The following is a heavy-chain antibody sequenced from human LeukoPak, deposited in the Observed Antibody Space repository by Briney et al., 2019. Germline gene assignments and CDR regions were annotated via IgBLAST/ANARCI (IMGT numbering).Heavy chain of an antibody. CDR1: GYNFISYY. Sequence: ASVKGSCKASGYNFISYYMHWVRQAPGQGLEWIGIINPSGGSTSYAQKFQDRVTMTRDTSTSTVYMELSSLKSEDTAVYYCAREDVVLVDAVRYYYYGMDVWGQGTTVTVSS. CDR3: AREDVVLVDAVRYYYYGMDV. CDR2: INPSGGST. V-gene: IGHV1-46*01. J-gene: IGHJ6*02. D-gene: IGHD2-8*01.